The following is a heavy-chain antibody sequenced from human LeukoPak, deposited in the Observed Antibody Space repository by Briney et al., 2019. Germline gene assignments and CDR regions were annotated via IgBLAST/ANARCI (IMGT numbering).Heavy chain of an antibody. CDR1: GFTFSSYT. CDR3: ARTHGTLTGTGFDY. CDR2: ISSSSRSI. Sequence: GGSLRLSCAASGFTFSSYTMNWVRQAPGKGLGWVSSISSSSRSIFYADSVRGRFTTSRDNAKNSLFQQMNGLRAEDTAVYYCARTHGTLTGTGFDYWGQGTLVTVSS. D-gene: IGHD1-20*01. V-gene: IGHV3-21*01. J-gene: IGHJ4*02.